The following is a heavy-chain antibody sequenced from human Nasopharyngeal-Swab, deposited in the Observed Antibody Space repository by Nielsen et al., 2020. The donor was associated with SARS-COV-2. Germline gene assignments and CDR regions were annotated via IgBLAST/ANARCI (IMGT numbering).Heavy chain of an antibody. CDR2: ISSSGSTI. Sequence: GESLKISCAAYGFAFSAYTMNWVRQAPGKGLEWVSYISSSGSTIYYADSVKGRFTISRDNAKNSLYLQMNSLRAEDTAVYYCARVKARLLRGYFDYWGQGTLVTVSS. V-gene: IGHV3-48*04. CDR1: GFAFSAYT. D-gene: IGHD3-10*01. J-gene: IGHJ4*02. CDR3: ARVKARLLRGYFDY.